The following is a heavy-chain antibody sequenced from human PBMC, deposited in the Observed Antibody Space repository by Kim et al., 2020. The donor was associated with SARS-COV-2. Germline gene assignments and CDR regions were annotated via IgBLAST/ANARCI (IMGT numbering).Heavy chain of an antibody. J-gene: IGHJ4*02. CDR2: DT. Sequence: DTRYSPSFQGQVTISADKSISTAYLQWSSLKASDTAMYYCARSGSGWYNWGQGTLVTVSS. V-gene: IGHV5-51*01. CDR3: ARSGSGWYN. D-gene: IGHD6-19*01.